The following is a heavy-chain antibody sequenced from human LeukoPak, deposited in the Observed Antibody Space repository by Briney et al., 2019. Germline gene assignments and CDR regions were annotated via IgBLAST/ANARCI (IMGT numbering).Heavy chain of an antibody. CDR3: ARRAGDYSHPYDY. Sequence: GGSLRLSCAASGFTFNDYYMSWIRQAPGKGLEWVSFISSSGASIYYADSLKGRFTIFRDNPKNSLYLQMNSLRAEDTAVYYCARRAGDYSHPYDYWGQGTLVTVS. D-gene: IGHD3-22*01. V-gene: IGHV3-11*01. CDR1: GFTFNDYY. J-gene: IGHJ4*02. CDR2: ISSSGASI.